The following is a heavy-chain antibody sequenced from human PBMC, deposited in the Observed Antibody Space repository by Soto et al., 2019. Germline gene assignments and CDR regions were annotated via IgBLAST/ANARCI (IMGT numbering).Heavy chain of an antibody. D-gene: IGHD6-19*01. CDR3: ARDIAVSIAVAGKGGIANWFDP. V-gene: IGHV3-7*01. J-gene: IGHJ5*02. CDR1: GFTFSSYW. CDR2: IKQDGSEK. Sequence: PGGSLRLSCAASGFTFSSYWMSWVRQAPGKGLEWVANIKQDGSEKYYVDSVKGRFTISRDNAKNSLYLQMNSLRAEDTAVYYCARDIAVSIAVAGKGGIANWFDPWGQGTLVTVSS.